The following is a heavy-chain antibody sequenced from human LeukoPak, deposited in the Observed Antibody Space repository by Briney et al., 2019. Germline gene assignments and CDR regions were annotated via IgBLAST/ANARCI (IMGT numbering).Heavy chain of an antibody. V-gene: IGHV3-30*03. CDR3: ARSLSRSSSRYIPPFDY. D-gene: IGHD6-13*01. Sequence: GGSLRLSCAASGFTFSSYGMHWVRQAPGKGLEWVAVISYDGSNKYYADSVKGRFTISRDNSKNTLYLQMNSLRAEDTAVYYCARSLSRSSSRYIPPFDYWGQGTLVTVSS. CDR1: GFTFSSYG. J-gene: IGHJ4*02. CDR2: ISYDGSNK.